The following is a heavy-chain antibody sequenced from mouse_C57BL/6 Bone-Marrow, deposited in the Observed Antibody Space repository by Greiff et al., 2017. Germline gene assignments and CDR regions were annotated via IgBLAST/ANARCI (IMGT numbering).Heavy chain of an antibody. CDR1: GYTFTSYW. CDR2: IDPSDSYT. Sequence: VQLQQPGAELVKPGASVKLSCKASGYTFTSYWMQWVKQRPGQGLEWIGEIDPSDSYTNYNQKFKGKATLTVDTSSSAAYMQLSSLTSEDSAVYDCARPDYYGSSSYDFDYWGQGTTLTVSS. J-gene: IGHJ2*01. CDR3: ARPDYYGSSSYDFDY. V-gene: IGHV1-50*01. D-gene: IGHD1-1*01.